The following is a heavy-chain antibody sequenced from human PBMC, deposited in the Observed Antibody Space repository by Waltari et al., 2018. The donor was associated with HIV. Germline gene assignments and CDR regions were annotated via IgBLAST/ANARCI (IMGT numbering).Heavy chain of an antibody. D-gene: IGHD2-8*01. V-gene: IGHV3-23*01. J-gene: IGHJ3*01. Sequence: EVQLLESGGGLVQPGGSLGLSCSASGFHFRNFAMSWVRQAPGKGPEWVSALSGSGSTASYADTVKGRFTISRDFSNNTLSLQMNNLRAEDTAVYFCVKSMRDLRPSAFDLWGQGTMVAISS. CDR3: VKSMRDLRPSAFDL. CDR2: LSGSGSTA. CDR1: GFHFRNFA.